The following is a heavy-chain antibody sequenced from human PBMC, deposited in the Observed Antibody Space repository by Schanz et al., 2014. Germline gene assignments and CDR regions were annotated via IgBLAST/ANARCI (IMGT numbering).Heavy chain of an antibody. Sequence: EVQLLASGGGLVQPGGSLRLTCLTSGFTFTDHAMSWVRQAPGKGLEWVSTISGLGEATFYSDSVKGRFTVSRDNSKNIVYLQMNRLRAEDTALYYCAKDPHRDYGGKPQAFDIWGQGTMVTVSS. V-gene: IGHV3-23*01. CDR2: ISGLGEAT. J-gene: IGHJ3*02. CDR3: AKDPHRDYGGKPQAFDI. D-gene: IGHD4-17*01. CDR1: GFTFTDHA.